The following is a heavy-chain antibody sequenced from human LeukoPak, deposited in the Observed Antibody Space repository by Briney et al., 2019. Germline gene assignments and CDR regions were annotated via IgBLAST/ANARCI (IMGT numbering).Heavy chain of an antibody. Sequence: GGSLRLSCAASGFTFDDYGMSWVRQAPGKGLEWVANIKEDEGEKYYVDSVKGRFTISRDNAKNSLYLQMNSLRAEDTAVYYCARQRYMDVWGKGTTVTVSS. CDR3: ARQRYMDV. CDR1: GFTFDDYG. CDR2: IKEDEGEK. J-gene: IGHJ6*03. V-gene: IGHV3-7*01.